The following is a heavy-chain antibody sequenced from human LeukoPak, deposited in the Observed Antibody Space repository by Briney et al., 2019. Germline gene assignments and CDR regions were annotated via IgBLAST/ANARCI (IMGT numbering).Heavy chain of an antibody. Sequence: GGSLRLSCAASGFTFSSYEMNWVRRAPGKGLEWVSYISSSGSTIYYADSVKGRFTISRDDAKNSLYLQMNSLRAEDTAVYYCAELGITMIGGVWGKGTTVTISS. J-gene: IGHJ6*04. CDR1: GFTFSSYE. CDR2: ISSSGSTI. CDR3: AELGITMIGGV. D-gene: IGHD3-10*02. V-gene: IGHV3-48*03.